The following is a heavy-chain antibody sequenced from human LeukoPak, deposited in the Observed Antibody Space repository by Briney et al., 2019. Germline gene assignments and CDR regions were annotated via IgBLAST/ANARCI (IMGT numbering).Heavy chain of an antibody. CDR3: ARAGDDSSGYPRSYFDY. J-gene: IGHJ4*02. V-gene: IGHV1-69*01. CDR2: ISAYNGNT. D-gene: IGHD3-22*01. CDR1: GGTFRSNA. Sequence: ASVKVSCKASGGTFRSNAISWVRQAPGQGLEWMGWISAYNGNTNYAQKLQGRVTITADESTSTAYMELCSLRSEDTAVYYCARAGDDSSGYPRSYFDYWGQGTLVTVSS.